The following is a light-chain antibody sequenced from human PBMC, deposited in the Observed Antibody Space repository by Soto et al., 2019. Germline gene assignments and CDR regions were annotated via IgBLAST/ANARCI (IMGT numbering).Light chain of an antibody. J-gene: IGKJ1*01. CDR3: QQYNTYRT. Sequence: DIQMTQSPSTLSASVGDGLAVSCRASQSVSASLAWCHQKPGRAPQLLIYQASRLKTGVPSRFSGSGSGTEFTPSTRTLLPDAFATYCCQQYNTYRTFGQGTKVHIK. V-gene: IGKV1-5*03. CDR1: QSVSAS. CDR2: QAS.